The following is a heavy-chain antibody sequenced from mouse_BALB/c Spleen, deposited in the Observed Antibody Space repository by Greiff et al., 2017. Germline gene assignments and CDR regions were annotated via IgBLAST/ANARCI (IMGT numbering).Heavy chain of an antibody. CDR3: ARSGDYYGLFFDY. CDR2: IDPENGNT. V-gene: IGHV14-1*02. CDR1: GFNIKDYY. J-gene: IGHJ2*01. Sequence: VQLKESGAELVRPGALVKLSCKASGFNIKDYYMHWVKQRPEQGLEWIGWIDPENGNTIYDPKFQGKASITADTSSNTAYLQLSSLTSEDTAVYYCARSGDYYGLFFDYWGQGTTLTVSS. D-gene: IGHD1-2*01.